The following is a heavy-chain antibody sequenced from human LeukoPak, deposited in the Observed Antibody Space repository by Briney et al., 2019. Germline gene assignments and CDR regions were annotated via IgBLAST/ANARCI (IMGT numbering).Heavy chain of an antibody. CDR2: IIPIFDTG. CDR3: AGMVSPTAAGTGYFDP. D-gene: IGHD6-13*01. V-gene: IGHV1-69*05. Sequence: ASVKVSCKASGGTFNNYAISWVRQAPGQGLEWMGEIIPIFDTGTYAQKCRGRVTITTDESTSTAYMELSSLRSEDTAVYYCAGMVSPTAAGTGYFDPWGQGTLVTVSS. CDR1: GGTFNNYA. J-gene: IGHJ5*02.